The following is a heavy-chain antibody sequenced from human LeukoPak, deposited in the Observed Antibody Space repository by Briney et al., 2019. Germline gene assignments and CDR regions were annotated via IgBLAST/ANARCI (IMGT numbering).Heavy chain of an antibody. CDR3: AKAADQYYYSYFYYMDV. J-gene: IGHJ6*03. D-gene: IGHD2/OR15-2a*01. Sequence: GGSLRLSCAASGFTFSSYWMHWVRQAPGKGLEWVAVISYDGSSKDYADSVKGRFTISRDNSKNTLYLQMNSLTVEDTAVYYCAKAADQYYYSYFYYMDVWGKGTTVTASS. V-gene: IGHV3-30*18. CDR1: GFTFSSYW. CDR2: ISYDGSSK.